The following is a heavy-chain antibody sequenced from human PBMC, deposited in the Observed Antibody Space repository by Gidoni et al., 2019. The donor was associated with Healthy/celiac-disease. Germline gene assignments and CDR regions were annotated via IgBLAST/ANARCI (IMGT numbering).Heavy chain of an antibody. V-gene: IGHV4-39*01. CDR1: GGSISSSSYY. Sequence: QLQLQESGPGLVKPSETLSLTCTVSGGSISSSSYYWGWIRQPPGKGLDWIGSIYYGGGTSDTPSLTSRVPISVDTSKNQFSLKLSSVTAADTAVYYCARHGLCRYCSGGSYYNWFDPWGQGTLVTVSS. CDR3: ARHGLCRYCSGGSYYNWFDP. D-gene: IGHD2-15*01. CDR2: IYYGGGT. J-gene: IGHJ5*02.